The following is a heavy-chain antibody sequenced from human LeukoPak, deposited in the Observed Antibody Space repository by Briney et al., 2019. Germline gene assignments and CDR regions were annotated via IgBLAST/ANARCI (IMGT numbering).Heavy chain of an antibody. Sequence: GESLKISCKGSAYGFTSYWIGWVRQMPGKGLEWRGIIYPGDSDTRYSPSFQGQVNISVDKSMSNAYLQWSSLKASDTAMYYCGRGGYYSGGIFYYYFDYWGQGTLVTVSS. D-gene: IGHD2-15*01. CDR3: GRGGYYSGGIFYYYFDY. CDR2: IYPGDSDT. J-gene: IGHJ4*02. CDR1: AYGFTSYW. V-gene: IGHV5-51*01.